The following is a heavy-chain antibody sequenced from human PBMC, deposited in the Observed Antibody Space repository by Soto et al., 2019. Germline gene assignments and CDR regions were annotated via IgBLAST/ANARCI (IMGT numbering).Heavy chain of an antibody. CDR2: ISPYNGNT. Sequence: QVQLVQSGTEVKKPGASVKVSCKASGYTFTRYGVNWVRQAPGQGLEWMAWISPYNGNTNYAQNFQGRVTMTTDTSTSTAYMELRSLRSDDTAVYFCARDLRPGTTGPDSFDYWGQGTLVTVSS. D-gene: IGHD1-1*01. V-gene: IGHV1-18*01. CDR1: GYTFTRYG. CDR3: ARDLRPGTTGPDSFDY. J-gene: IGHJ4*02.